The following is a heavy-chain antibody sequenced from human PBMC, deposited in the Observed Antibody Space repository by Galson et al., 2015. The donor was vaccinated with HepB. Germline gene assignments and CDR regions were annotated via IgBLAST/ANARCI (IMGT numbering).Heavy chain of an antibody. CDR2: LNPSGSST. D-gene: IGHD3-10*01. CDR1: GYTFTTHY. CDR3: ARYADPTYYYGSGSYSGLDY. Sequence: SVKVSCKASGYTFTTHYIHWVRQAPGQGLEWMGRLNPSGSSTSYAQKFQGRVTMTRDTSTSTVYMELSSLRSEDTAVYYCARYADPTYYYGSGSYSGLDYGGQGTLITVSS. J-gene: IGHJ4*02. V-gene: IGHV1-46*01.